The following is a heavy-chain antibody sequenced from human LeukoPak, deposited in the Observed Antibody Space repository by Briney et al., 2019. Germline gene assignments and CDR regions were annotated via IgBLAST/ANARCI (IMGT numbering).Heavy chain of an antibody. CDR1: GGSIRSYF. J-gene: IGHJ2*01. D-gene: IGHD3-22*01. Sequence: SETLSLTCTVSGGSIRSYFWSWIRQPPGKGLEWIGYIYYSGSTNYNPSLKSRVTISVDTSKNQFSLKLSSVTAADTAVYYCARGSDHYDSSGYRYFDLWGRGTLATVSS. CDR3: ARGSDHYDSSGYRYFDL. CDR2: IYYSGST. V-gene: IGHV4-59*01.